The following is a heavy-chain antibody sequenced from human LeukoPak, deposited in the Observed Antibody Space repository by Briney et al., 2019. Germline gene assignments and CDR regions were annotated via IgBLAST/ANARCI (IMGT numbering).Heavy chain of an antibody. CDR1: GFTFNSYA. D-gene: IGHD3-22*01. V-gene: IGHV3-23*01. J-gene: IGHJ4*02. Sequence: PGGSLRLSCAASGFTFNSYAMNWVRQTPGQGLEWVSTISGSGSSTYYADSVKGRFTISRDNSENTLYLHMDNLRAEDTALYYCAKDSRGYYKPVDYWGQGTLVTVSS. CDR3: AKDSRGYYKPVDY. CDR2: ISGSGSST.